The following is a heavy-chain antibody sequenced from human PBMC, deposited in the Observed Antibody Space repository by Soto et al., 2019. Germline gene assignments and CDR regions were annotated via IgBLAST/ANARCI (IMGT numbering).Heavy chain of an antibody. CDR2: IDPSDSYT. Sequence: PGESLKISCKGSGYSFTSYWISWVRQMPGKGLEWMGRIDPSDSYTNYSPSFQGHVTISADKSISTAYLQWSSLKASDTAMYYCARRRAKITGYYYGMDVWGQGTTVTVSS. CDR3: ARRRAKITGYYYGMDV. V-gene: IGHV5-10-1*01. D-gene: IGHD5-12*01. CDR1: GYSFTSYW. J-gene: IGHJ6*02.